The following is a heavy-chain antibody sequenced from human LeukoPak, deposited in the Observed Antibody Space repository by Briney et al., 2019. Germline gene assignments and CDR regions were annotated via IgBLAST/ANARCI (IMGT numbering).Heavy chain of an antibody. V-gene: IGHV4-59*01. CDR1: GGSLSGFY. D-gene: IGHD2-2*01. CDR3: ARWAVPAAMPGSFDY. J-gene: IGHJ4*02. Sequence: SETLSLTCAVNGGSLSGFYWSWIRQPPGKGLEWIGYIYYSGSTNYNPSLKSRVTISVDTSKNQFSLKLSSVTAADTAVYYCARWAVPAAMPGSFDYWGQGTLVTVSS. CDR2: IYYSGST.